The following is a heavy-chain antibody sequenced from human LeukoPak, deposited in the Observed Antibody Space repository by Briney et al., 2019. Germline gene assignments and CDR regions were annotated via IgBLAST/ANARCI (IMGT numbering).Heavy chain of an antibody. Sequence: GASVKVSCKASGGTFSSYAISWVRQAPGQGLEWMGGIIPIFGTANYAQKFQGRVTITADKSTSTAYMELRSLRSDDTAVYYCARGETEKYYDSSGYYWDYWGQGTLVTVSS. CDR3: ARGETEKYYDSSGYYWDY. D-gene: IGHD3-22*01. J-gene: IGHJ4*02. CDR1: GGTFSSYA. V-gene: IGHV1-69*06. CDR2: IIPIFGTA.